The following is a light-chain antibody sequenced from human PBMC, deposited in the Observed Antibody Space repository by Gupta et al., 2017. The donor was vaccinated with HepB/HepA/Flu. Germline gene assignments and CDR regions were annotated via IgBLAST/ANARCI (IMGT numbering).Light chain of an antibody. CDR3: QQSYSTPPA. CDR2: AAS. CDR1: QTISIY. J-gene: IGKJ1*01. Sequence: DIQMTQSPSSLSASVGDRVTITCRASQTISIYLNWYQQKPGQAPKLLIYAASSLQSGVPSRFSGTGSGTDFTLTISSLQPEDFASYFCQQSYSTPPAFGQGTKVEIK. V-gene: IGKV1-39*01.